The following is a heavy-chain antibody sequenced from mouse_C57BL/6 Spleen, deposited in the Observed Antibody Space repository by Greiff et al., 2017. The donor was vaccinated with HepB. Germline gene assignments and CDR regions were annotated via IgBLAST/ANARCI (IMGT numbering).Heavy chain of an antibody. J-gene: IGHJ4*01. V-gene: IGHV1-69*01. CDR3: ARRGPRAMDY. CDR1: GYTFTSYW. Sequence: QVQLQQPGAELVMPGASVKLSCKASGYTFTSYWMHWVKQRPGQGLEWIGEIDPSDSYTNYNQKFKGKSTLTVEKSSSTAYMQLSSLTSEDSAVYYCARRGPRAMDYWGQGTSVTVSS. CDR2: IDPSDSYT.